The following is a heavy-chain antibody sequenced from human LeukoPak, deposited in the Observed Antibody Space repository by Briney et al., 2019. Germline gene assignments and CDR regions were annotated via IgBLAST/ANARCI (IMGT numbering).Heavy chain of an antibody. J-gene: IGHJ4*02. CDR2: ITSSSDYI. V-gene: IGHV3-21*01. Sequence: GGSLRLSCAASGFTFSSHSMNWVRQAPGKGLEWVSVITSSSDYIYYADSLKGRFTVSRDNAKNSLYLQLNSLRAEDTAVYNVLDYWGQGTLVTVPS. CDR1: GFTFSSHS. CDR3: LDY.